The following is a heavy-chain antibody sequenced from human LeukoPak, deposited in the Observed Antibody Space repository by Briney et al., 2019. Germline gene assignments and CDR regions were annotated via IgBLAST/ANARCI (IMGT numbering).Heavy chain of an antibody. CDR3: AELGITMIGGV. CDR2: ISSSGSTI. CDR1: GFTFSSYE. Sequence: GGSLRLSCAASGFTFSSYEMTWVRQAPGKGLEWVSYISSSGSTIYYADSVKGRFTISRDNAKNSLYLQMNSLRAEDTAVYYCAELGITMIGGVWGKGTTVTISS. J-gene: IGHJ6*04. D-gene: IGHD3-10*02. V-gene: IGHV3-48*03.